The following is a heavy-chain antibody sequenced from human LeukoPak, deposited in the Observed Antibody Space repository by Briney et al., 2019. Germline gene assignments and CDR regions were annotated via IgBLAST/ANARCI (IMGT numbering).Heavy chain of an antibody. CDR3: ATFGGVVGATPVDY. J-gene: IGHJ4*02. CDR1: EFSFNTYA. Sequence: GGSLRLSCAASEFSFNTYAMNWVRQAPGKGLEWVASADIGGFVSYRESLKGRFTISRDNGKNSLYLQMNSLRGDDTAVYYCATFGGVVGATPVDYWGQGTLVTVSS. D-gene: IGHD1-26*01. V-gene: IGHV3-21*01. CDR2: ADIGGFV.